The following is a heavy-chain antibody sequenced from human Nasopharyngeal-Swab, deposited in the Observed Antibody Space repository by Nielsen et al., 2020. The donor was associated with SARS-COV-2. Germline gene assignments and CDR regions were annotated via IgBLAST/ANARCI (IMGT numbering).Heavy chain of an antibody. CDR3: AKGTITMVRGVIGWFDP. CDR1: GFTFSSYG. D-gene: IGHD3-10*01. J-gene: IGHJ5*02. V-gene: IGHV3-30*18. Sequence: GSLRLSCAASGFTFSSYGMHWVRQAPGKGLEWVAVISYDGSNKYYADSVKGRFTISRDNSKNTLYLQMNSLRAEDTAVYYCAKGTITMVRGVIGWFDPWGQGTLVTVSS. CDR2: ISYDGSNK.